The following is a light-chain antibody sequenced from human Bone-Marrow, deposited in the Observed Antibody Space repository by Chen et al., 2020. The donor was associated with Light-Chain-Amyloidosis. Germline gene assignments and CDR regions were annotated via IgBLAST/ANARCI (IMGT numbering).Light chain of an antibody. CDR1: SRDGGSYNL. CDR2: DVT. V-gene: IGLV2-14*02. J-gene: IGLJ3*02. CDR3: QVWDRSSDRPV. Sequence: ALTQPAYVSGPPGQPSNISCTGTSRDGGSYNLVTWYKQHPGKAPKLMIFDVTKRPSGIPERLSGSNSGNTATLTISRVEAGDEADYYCQVWDRSSDRPVFGGGTKLTVL.